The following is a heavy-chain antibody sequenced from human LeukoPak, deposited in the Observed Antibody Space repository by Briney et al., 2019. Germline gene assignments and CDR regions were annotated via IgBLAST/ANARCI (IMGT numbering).Heavy chain of an antibody. D-gene: IGHD6-19*01. CDR3: ARAVSGRFDY. V-gene: IGHV4-59*08. J-gene: IGHJ4*02. Sequence: SETPSLTCTVSGGSMSPYHWGWIRQPPGKGLEWTGYIYYSGSTNYNPSLNSRVTISVDTSKNQFTLRLSSVTAADTAIYYCARAVSGRFDYWGQGTLVTVSS. CDR1: GGSMSPYH. CDR2: IYYSGST.